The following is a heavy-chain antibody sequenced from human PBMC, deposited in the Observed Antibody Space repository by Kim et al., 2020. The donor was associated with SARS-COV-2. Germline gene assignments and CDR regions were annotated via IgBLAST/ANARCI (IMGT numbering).Heavy chain of an antibody. V-gene: IGHV3-30*18. CDR2: ISYDGSNK. CDR3: AKDEGPGYYSDSSGYHF. CDR1: GFTFNSYG. J-gene: IGHJ4*02. Sequence: GGSLRLSCAASGFTFNSYGMHWVRQAPGKGLEWVAVISYDGSNKYYADSVKGRFTISRDNSKNTLYLQMNSLRAEDTAVYYCAKDEGPGYYSDSSGYHFWGQGTLVTVSS. D-gene: IGHD3-22*01.